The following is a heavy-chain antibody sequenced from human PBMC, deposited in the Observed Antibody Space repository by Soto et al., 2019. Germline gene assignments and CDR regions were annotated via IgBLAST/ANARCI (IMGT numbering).Heavy chain of an antibody. V-gene: IGHV1-69*13. J-gene: IGHJ3*02. CDR3: ARVTMVRGAKLSAFDI. D-gene: IGHD3-10*01. Sequence: SVKVSCKASGGTFSSYAISWVRQAPGQGLEWMGGIIPIFGTANYAQKFQGRVTITADESTSTAYMELSSLRSEDTAVYYCARVTMVRGAKLSAFDIWGQGTMVNVSS. CDR1: GGTFSSYA. CDR2: IIPIFGTA.